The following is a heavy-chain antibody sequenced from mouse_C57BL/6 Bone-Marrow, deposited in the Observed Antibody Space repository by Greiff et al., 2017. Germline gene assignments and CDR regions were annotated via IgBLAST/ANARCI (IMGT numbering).Heavy chain of an antibody. V-gene: IGHV1-26*01. D-gene: IGHD1-1*01. J-gene: IGHJ2*01. CDR2: INPNNGGT. CDR3: ARWDTTVVAPFDY. Sequence: VQLQQSGPELVKPGASVKISCKASGYTFTDYYMNWVKQSHGKSLELIGDINPNNGGTSYNQKLKGKATLTVDKSSSTAYMELRSLTSEDSAVYYCARWDTTVVAPFDYWGQGTTLTVSS. CDR1: GYTFTDYY.